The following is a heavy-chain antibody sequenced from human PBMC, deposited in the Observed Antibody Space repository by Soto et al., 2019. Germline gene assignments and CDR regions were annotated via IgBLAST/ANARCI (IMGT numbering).Heavy chain of an antibody. Sequence: ASVKVSCKASGYTFTSYDINWVRQATGQGLEWMGWMNPNSGNTGYAQKFQGRVTMTRNTSISTAYMELSSLRSEDTAVYYCARARLGYCSSTSRYRVYNWFDPWGQGTLVTVSS. CDR2: MNPNSGNT. J-gene: IGHJ5*02. CDR1: GYTFTSYD. CDR3: ARARLGYCSSTSRYRVYNWFDP. V-gene: IGHV1-8*01. D-gene: IGHD2-2*01.